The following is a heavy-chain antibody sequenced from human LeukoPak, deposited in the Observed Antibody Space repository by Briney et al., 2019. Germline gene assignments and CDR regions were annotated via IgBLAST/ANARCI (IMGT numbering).Heavy chain of an antibody. CDR1: GGSISSYY. J-gene: IGHJ3*02. D-gene: IGHD3-16*02. Sequence: SGTLSLTCTVSGGSISSYYWSWIRQPPGKGLEWIGYIYYSGSTNYNPSLKSRVTISVDTSKNQFSLKLSSVTAADTAVYYCARSYDYVWGSYRPGAFDIWGQGTMVTVSS. V-gene: IGHV4-59*01. CDR2: IYYSGST. CDR3: ARSYDYVWGSYRPGAFDI.